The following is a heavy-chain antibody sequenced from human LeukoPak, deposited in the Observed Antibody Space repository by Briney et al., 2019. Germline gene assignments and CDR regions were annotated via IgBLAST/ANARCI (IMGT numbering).Heavy chain of an antibody. CDR3: ARQPPRAYYDFWNGYYFDI. V-gene: IGHV4-39*01. CDR2: IYYSGST. CDR1: GGSISSSSYY. Sequence: SETLSLTCTVSGGSISSSSYYWGWIRQPPGKGLEWIGSIYYSGSTYYNPSLKSRVTISVDTSKNQFSLKLSSVTAADTAVYYCARQPPRAYYDFWNGYYFDIWGQGTMVTVSS. D-gene: IGHD3-3*01. J-gene: IGHJ3*02.